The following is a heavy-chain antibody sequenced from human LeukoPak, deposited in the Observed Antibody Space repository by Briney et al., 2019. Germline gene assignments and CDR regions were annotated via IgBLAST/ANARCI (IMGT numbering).Heavy chain of an antibody. J-gene: IGHJ5*02. CDR2: ICNGWST. Sequence: SETLSLTCTDSGDCLSSITYYWVWIRQPPGRGVAWVGCICNGWSTYYNPSLKGRVTTSIDTSKNQFSLKLTSVTAADTAVYYCARHGSGSSGPYSWFDPWGQGTLVTVSS. V-gene: IGHV4-39*01. CDR3: ARHGSGSSGPYSWFDP. D-gene: IGHD6-6*01. CDR1: GDCLSSITYY.